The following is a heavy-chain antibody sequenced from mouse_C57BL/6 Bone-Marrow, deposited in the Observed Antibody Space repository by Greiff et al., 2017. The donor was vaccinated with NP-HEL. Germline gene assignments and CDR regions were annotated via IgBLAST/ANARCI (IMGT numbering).Heavy chain of an antibody. D-gene: IGHD2-4*01. CDR1: GFNIKNTY. V-gene: IGHV14-3*01. J-gene: IGHJ3*01. CDR3: ASTYDYDGGAWFAY. CDR2: IDPANGNT. Sequence: VQLQQSVAELMRPGASVKLSCTASGFNIKNTYMHWVKQRPEQGLEWIGRIDPANGNTKYAPKFQGKATITADTSSNTAYLQLSSLTSEDTAIYYCASTYDYDGGAWFAYWGQGTLVTVSA.